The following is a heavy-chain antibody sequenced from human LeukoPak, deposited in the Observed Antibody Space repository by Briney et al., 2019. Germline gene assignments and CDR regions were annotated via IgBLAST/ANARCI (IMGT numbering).Heavy chain of an antibody. V-gene: IGHV3-11*01. CDR2: IDSSSTI. D-gene: IGHD3-22*01. CDR1: GFTFSDYF. Sequence: GGSLRLSCAASGFTFSDYFMSWIRQAPGKGLEWVSHIDSSSTIYYADSVKGRATISRDNAKNSLYLQMNSLRAEDTAVYYCARDTIVVVSSNNWFDPWGQGTLVTVSS. J-gene: IGHJ5*02. CDR3: ARDTIVVVSSNNWFDP.